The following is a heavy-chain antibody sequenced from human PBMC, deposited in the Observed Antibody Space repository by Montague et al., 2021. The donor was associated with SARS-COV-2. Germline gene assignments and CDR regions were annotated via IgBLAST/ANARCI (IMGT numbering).Heavy chain of an antibody. CDR3: ARNLVVHYWYGMDV. D-gene: IGHD2-15*01. V-gene: IGHV4-61*08. Sequence: ETLSLTCTVSGGSISSGDYYWSWIRQPPGKGLEWIGYINYSGSTNYNPSLKSRVTISVDTSKNQFSLNLSSVTAADTAVYYCARNLVVHYWYGMDVWGQGTTVTVSS. CDR1: GGSISSGDYY. CDR2: INYSGST. J-gene: IGHJ6*02.